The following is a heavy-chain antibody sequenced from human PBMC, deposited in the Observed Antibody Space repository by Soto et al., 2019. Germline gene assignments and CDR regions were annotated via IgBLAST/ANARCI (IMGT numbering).Heavy chain of an antibody. CDR1: GFTFSSYA. CDR3: VKGPMTTVSPVEGYYGMDV. V-gene: IGHV3-64D*08. CDR2: ISSNGGST. D-gene: IGHD4-4*01. J-gene: IGHJ6*02. Sequence: GGSLRLSCSASGFTFSSYAMHWVRQAPGKGLEYVSAISSNGGSTYYADSVKGRFTISRDNSKNTLYLQMSSLRAEDTAVYYCVKGPMTTVSPVEGYYGMDVWGQGTTVTVSS.